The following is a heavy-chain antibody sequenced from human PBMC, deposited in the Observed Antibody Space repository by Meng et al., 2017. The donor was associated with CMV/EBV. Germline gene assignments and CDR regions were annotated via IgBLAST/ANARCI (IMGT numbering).Heavy chain of an antibody. CDR3: ARMPRDGYNYIDY. CDR1: GGTFRSYA. J-gene: IGHJ4*02. D-gene: IGHD5-24*01. CDR2: IIPIFGTA. Sequence: QVPLVESGSEVEKPGSSVKVSCKASGGTFRSYAISWGRQAPGQGLEWMGGIIPIFGTANYAQKFQGRVTITADESTSTAYMELSSLRSEDTAVYYCARMPRDGYNYIDYWGQGTLVTVSS. V-gene: IGHV1-69*12.